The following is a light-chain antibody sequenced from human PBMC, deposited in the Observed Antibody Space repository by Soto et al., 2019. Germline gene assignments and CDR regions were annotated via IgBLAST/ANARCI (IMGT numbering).Light chain of an antibody. J-gene: IGKJ1*01. Sequence: DIVLTQSPGTLSLSPGERATLSCRASQTVSTTYLAWYQQKPGQAPRLLILGASSRATGIPDRFIGSGSGTDFTLTISRLEPEDFAVYYCRQYGSSPTTFGQGTKV. CDR2: GAS. CDR3: RQYGSSPTT. V-gene: IGKV3-20*01. CDR1: QTVSTTY.